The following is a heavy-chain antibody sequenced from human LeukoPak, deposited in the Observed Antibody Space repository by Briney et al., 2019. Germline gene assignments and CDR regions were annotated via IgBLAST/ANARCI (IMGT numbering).Heavy chain of an antibody. CDR3: ARWYSSSFDY. Sequence: PSETLSLTCTVSGGPISSSSYYWGWIRQPPGKGLEWIGSIYYSGSTYYNPSLKSRVTISADTSKNQFSLKLSSVTAADTAVYYCARWYSSSFDYWGQGTLVTVSS. D-gene: IGHD6-6*01. CDR2: IYYSGST. CDR1: GGPISSSSYY. V-gene: IGHV4-39*01. J-gene: IGHJ4*02.